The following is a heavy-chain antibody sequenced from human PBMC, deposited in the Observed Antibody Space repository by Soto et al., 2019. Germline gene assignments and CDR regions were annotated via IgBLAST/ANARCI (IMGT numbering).Heavy chain of an antibody. Sequence: QVQLVQSGAEVKKPGSSVKVSCKASGGTFSSYAISWVRQAPGQGLEWMGGIIPIFGTANYAQKFQGRVTITADESTSTAYMELSSLRSEDTAVYYCASGYCSSTSCYVGDAFDIWGQGTMVTVSS. J-gene: IGHJ3*02. V-gene: IGHV1-69*01. CDR1: GGTFSSYA. D-gene: IGHD2-2*03. CDR2: IIPIFGTA. CDR3: ASGYCSSTSCYVGDAFDI.